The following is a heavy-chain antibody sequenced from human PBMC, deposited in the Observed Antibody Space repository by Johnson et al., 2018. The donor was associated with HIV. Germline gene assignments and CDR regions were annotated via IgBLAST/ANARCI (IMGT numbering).Heavy chain of an antibody. J-gene: IGHJ3*02. Sequence: EVQLVESGGGVVRPGGSLRLSCAASGFTFSDYYMSWVRQGPGKGLEWVGNINHDGSEKYYVGSVKGRFTISRDNTKNSLYLQMNTLRAEDTAVYYCANLPQPFHYYDSGRPNTFDIWGQGTMVTVSS. V-gene: IGHV3-7*02. CDR2: INHDGSEK. CDR3: ANLPQPFHYYDSGRPNTFDI. D-gene: IGHD3-10*01. CDR1: GFTFSDYY.